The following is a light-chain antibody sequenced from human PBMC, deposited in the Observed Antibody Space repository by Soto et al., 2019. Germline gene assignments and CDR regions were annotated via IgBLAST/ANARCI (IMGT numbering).Light chain of an antibody. V-gene: IGKV3-11*01. J-gene: IGKJ1*01. CDR2: DAS. CDR1: QSVGSF. Sequence: DIVLTQSPATLSLSPGERATLSCRASQSVGSFLAWYQQKPGQAPRLLIYDASNRATGIPARFSGSGSGTDFTLSISRLEPEDFAVYYCQQYGSSSRTFGQGTKVEIK. CDR3: QQYGSSSRT.